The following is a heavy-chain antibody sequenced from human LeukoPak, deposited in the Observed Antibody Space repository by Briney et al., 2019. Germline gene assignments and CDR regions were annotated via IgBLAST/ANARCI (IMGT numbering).Heavy chain of an antibody. V-gene: IGHV1-18*01. D-gene: IGHD3-10*01. J-gene: IGHJ5*02. Sequence: GASVKVSCKASGYTFTSYGISWVRQAPGQGLEWMGWISAYNGNTNYAQKLQGRVTMTTDTSTSTAYMELRSLRSDDTAVHYCARAPYYYGSGFPNWFDPWGQGTLVTVSS. CDR3: ARAPYYYGSGFPNWFDP. CDR1: GYTFTSYG. CDR2: ISAYNGNT.